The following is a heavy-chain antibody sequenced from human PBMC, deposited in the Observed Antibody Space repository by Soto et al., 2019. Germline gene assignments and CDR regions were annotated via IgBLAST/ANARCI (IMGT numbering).Heavy chain of an antibody. J-gene: IGHJ4*02. CDR1: GGTFSSYE. CDR2: IIPIFGTA. D-gene: IGHD3-22*01. Sequence: SEKLSCKASGGTFSSYEISWVRQAPGQGLEWMGGIIPIFGTANYAQKFQGRVTITADESTSTAYMELSSLRSEDTAVYYCAGDPYYYDSSGYYFGYWGQGTLVTVSS. CDR3: AGDPYYYDSSGYYFGY. V-gene: IGHV1-69*13.